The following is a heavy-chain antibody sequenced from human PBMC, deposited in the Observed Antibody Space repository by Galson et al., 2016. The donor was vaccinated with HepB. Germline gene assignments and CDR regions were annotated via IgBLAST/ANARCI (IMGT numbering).Heavy chain of an antibody. CDR3: ARVSSDYVWGSYTPCYWFDP. D-gene: IGHD3-16*01. CDR2: ISHSGST. Sequence: TLSLTCAVSGGSITTVGYAWSWIRQPPGKGLEWIGYISHSGSTYSNPSLKSRVTVSVDGFKNQFSLKLNSVTAADTAVYFCARVSSDYVWGSYTPCYWFDPWGQGTLVTVSP. J-gene: IGHJ5*02. V-gene: IGHV4-30-2*01. CDR1: GGSITTVGYA.